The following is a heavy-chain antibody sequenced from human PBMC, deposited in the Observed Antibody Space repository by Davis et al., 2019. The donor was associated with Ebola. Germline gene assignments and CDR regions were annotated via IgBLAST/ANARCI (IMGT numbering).Heavy chain of an antibody. CDR3: ARGGAQWLLDY. CDR1: GFTFSSYA. Sequence: HTGGSLRLSCAASGFTFSSYAMSWVRQAPGKGLVWVSRINSDGRGTNYADSVKGRFTISRDNAKNTLYLQMNSLRAEDTAVYYCARGGAQWLLDYWGQGTLVTVSS. D-gene: IGHD3-22*01. J-gene: IGHJ4*02. V-gene: IGHV3-74*01. CDR2: INSDGRGT.